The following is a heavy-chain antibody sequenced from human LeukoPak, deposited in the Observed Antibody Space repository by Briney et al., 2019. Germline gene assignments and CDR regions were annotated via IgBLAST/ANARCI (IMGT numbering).Heavy chain of an antibody. Sequence: SETLSLTYAVYGGSFSSPYWRWIRQPPGKGLEWIGEINHSGSTNYNPSLKSRVTISVDTSKNPFSLKLSSVTAPDTAVYYCTRGSCDRYLYYFYDGVDCWVQGTTVTVSS. J-gene: IGHJ6*02. CDR3: TRGSCDRYLYYFYDGVDC. CDR1: GGSFSSPY. D-gene: IGHD6-19*01. V-gene: IGHV4-34*01. CDR2: INHSGST.